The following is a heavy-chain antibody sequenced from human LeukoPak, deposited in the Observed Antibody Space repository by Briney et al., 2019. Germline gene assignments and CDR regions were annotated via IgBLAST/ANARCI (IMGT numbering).Heavy chain of an antibody. CDR1: GFKFTKYA. D-gene: IGHD3-3*01. CDR3: AKDGRFGEWLFHAW. CDR2: ISGGGISV. J-gene: IGHJ4*02. V-gene: IGHV3-23*01. Sequence: GGSLRLSCEASGFKFTKYAMSWVRQAPGKGLEWVADISGGGISVDYADSVKGRFTISRDKSKSTLYLQMNSLRAEDTAIYYCAKDGRFGEWLFHAWWGQGTLVTVSS.